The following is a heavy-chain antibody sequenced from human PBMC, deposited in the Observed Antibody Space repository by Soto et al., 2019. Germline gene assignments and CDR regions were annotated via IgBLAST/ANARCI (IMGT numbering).Heavy chain of an antibody. D-gene: IGHD3-3*01. V-gene: IGHV3-30*18. CDR1: GFTFSSYG. Sequence: GGSLRLSCTASGFTFSSYGMHWVRQAPGKGLEWVAVISYDGSNKYYADSVKGRFTISRDNSKNTLYLQMNSLRAEDTAVYYCAKSPEWLLTFVDVWGQGTTVTVSS. J-gene: IGHJ6*02. CDR3: AKSPEWLLTFVDV. CDR2: ISYDGSNK.